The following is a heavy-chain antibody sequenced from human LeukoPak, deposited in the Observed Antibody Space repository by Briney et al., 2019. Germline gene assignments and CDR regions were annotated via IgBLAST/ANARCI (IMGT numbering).Heavy chain of an antibody. V-gene: IGHV1-8*01. CDR1: GYTFSGYD. Sequence: ASVKVSCKASGYTFSGYDVNWVRQATGQGLEWMGWMNPNSGNTGYAQKFQGRVTMTSDSSISTAYMELSSPTSEDTAVYYCSTYNYDSFGYRSPRFWGQGTLVTVSS. CDR2: MNPNSGNT. D-gene: IGHD3-22*01. CDR3: STYNYDSFGYRSPRF. J-gene: IGHJ4*02.